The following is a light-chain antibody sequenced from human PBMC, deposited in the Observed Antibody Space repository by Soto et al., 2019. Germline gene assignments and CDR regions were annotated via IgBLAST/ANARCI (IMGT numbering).Light chain of an antibody. J-gene: IGKJ2*01. CDR1: QRTDSY. Sequence: DIQMTQSPSSLSASVGDRVTITCRASQRTDSYLNWYQQKPGKAPKLLIYAAFRLQSGVPARFTGRGSGADFTLTISSLQPEDFATYYCQQSYSAPFTFGQGTKLEIK. V-gene: IGKV1-39*01. CDR3: QQSYSAPFT. CDR2: AAF.